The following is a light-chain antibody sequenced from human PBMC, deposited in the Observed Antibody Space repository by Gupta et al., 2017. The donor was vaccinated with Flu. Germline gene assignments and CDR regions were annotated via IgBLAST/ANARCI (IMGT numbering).Light chain of an antibody. Sequence: DVQLTQSPSSLSASVGDRVTITCRASQNIRGYLNWYQQKPGRAPKLLIFGASSLQTGVPSRLSGSGSGTDFTLKISKLQPEDFATYHCQQSVSIVVTFGGGTKVAIK. CDR2: GAS. CDR1: QNIRGY. V-gene: IGKV1-39*01. CDR3: QQSVSIVVT. J-gene: IGKJ4*01.